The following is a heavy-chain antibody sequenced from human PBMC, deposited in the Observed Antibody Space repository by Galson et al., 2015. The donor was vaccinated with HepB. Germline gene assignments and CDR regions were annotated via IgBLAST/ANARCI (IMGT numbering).Heavy chain of an antibody. CDR3: AKGPAAVYQHLDY. D-gene: IGHD2-2*01. CDR2: ISYDGSNI. Sequence: SLRLSCAASGFTFRNYAMHWVRQAPGKGLEWVAVISYDGSNIFYADSVRGRFTISRDNSKNTLYLQMNSLRAEDTAVYYCAKGPAAVYQHLDYWGQGTLVTVSS. CDR1: GFTFRNYA. J-gene: IGHJ4*02. V-gene: IGHV3-30-3*01.